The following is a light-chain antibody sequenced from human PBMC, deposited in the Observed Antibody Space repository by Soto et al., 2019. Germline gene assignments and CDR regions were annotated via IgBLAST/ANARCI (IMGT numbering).Light chain of an antibody. CDR2: DAS. CDR3: QQCRNWPLT. Sequence: EIVVTQSPATLSVSPGEGATLSCKASQNVYNNLAWYQQRPGQPPRLLIYDASTRATGISARFSGSGYGTEFTLTISSLQSEDFAVCFCQQCRNWPLTFGGGTKVDIK. J-gene: IGKJ4*01. CDR1: QNVYNN. V-gene: IGKV3-15*01.